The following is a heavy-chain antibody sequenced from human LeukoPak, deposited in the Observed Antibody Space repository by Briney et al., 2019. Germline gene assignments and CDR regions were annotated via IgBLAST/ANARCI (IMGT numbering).Heavy chain of an antibody. CDR1: GYTFTGYY. D-gene: IGHD3-9*01. CDR2: INPNSGGT. J-gene: IGHJ5*02. CDR3: ARDSEVLRHFDWLTYNWFDP. Sequence: ASVKVSCKASGYTFTGYYMHWVRQAPGQGLEWMGWINPNSGGTNYAQKFQGRVTMTRDTSISTAYMELSRLRSDDTAVYYCARDSEVLRHFDWLTYNWFDPWGQGTLVTVSS. V-gene: IGHV1-2*02.